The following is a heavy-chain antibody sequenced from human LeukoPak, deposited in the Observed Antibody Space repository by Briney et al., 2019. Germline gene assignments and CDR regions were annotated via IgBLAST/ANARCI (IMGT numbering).Heavy chain of an antibody. J-gene: IGHJ4*02. CDR1: GFTFSSYA. D-gene: IGHD6-13*01. CDR2: ISYDGSNK. Sequence: PGRSLRLSCAASGFTFSSYAMHWVRKAPGKGLEWVAVISYDGSNKYYADSVKGRFTISRDNSKNTLYLQMNSLRAEDTAVYYCARDAAAAGPYYFDYWGQGTLVTVSS. CDR3: ARDAAAAGPYYFDY. V-gene: IGHV3-30-3*01.